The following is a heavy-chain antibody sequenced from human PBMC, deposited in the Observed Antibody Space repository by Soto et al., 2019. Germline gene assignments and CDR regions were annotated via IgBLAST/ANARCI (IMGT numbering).Heavy chain of an antibody. CDR3: ARRRGYCTNGVCYLGFDY. CDR1: GFTFSDYY. CDR2: ISSSGSTI. D-gene: IGHD2-8*01. V-gene: IGHV3-11*01. J-gene: IGHJ4*02. Sequence: QVQLVESGGGLVKPGGSLRLSCAAPGFTFSDYYMSWIRQAPGKGLEWVSYISSSGSTIYYADSVKGRFTISRDNAKNSLYLQMNSLRAEDTAVYYCARRRGYCTNGVCYLGFDYWRQGTLVTVSS.